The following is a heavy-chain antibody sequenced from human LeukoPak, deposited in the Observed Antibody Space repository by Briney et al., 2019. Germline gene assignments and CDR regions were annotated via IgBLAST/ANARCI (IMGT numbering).Heavy chain of an antibody. V-gene: IGHV4-31*03. CDR1: GGSISSGGYY. J-gene: IGHJ4*02. D-gene: IGHD3-10*01. CDR2: IYYSGST. CDR3: ARENYYGSGSYYNRQYYFDY. Sequence: SQTLSLTCTVSGGSISSGGYYWSWIRQHPGKGLEWIGYIYYSGSTYYNPSLKSRVTISVDTSKNQFSLKLSSVTAADTAVYYCARENYYGSGSYYNRQYYFDYWGQGTLVTVSS.